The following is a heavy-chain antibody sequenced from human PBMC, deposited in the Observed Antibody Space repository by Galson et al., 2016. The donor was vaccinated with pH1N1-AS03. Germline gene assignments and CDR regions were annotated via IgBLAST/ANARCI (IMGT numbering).Heavy chain of an antibody. CDR2: IWGNGDST. D-gene: IGHD5/OR15-5a*01. Sequence: SLRLSCVASGFTFSTYSMNWVRQAPGKGLEWVSGIWGNGDSTYYADFVKGRFTISRDNSKNTLYLQMNSLRADDTAVYYCAKDMKPDGVYDLDYWGQGTLVTVSS. V-gene: IGHV3-23*01. CDR1: GFTFSTYS. J-gene: IGHJ4*02. CDR3: AKDMKPDGVYDLDY.